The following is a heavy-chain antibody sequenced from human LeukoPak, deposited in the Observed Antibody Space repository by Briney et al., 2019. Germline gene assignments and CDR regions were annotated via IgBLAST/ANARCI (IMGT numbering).Heavy chain of an antibody. CDR3: ARLHYDFWSGYYMGRFDY. Sequence: SQTLSLTCTVSGGSISSGSYYWSWIRQPAGKGLEWIGRIYTSGSTNYNPSLKSRVTISVDTSKNQFSLKLSSVTAADTAVYYCARLHYDFWSGYYMGRFDYWGREPWSPSPQ. CDR2: IYTSGST. J-gene: IGHJ4*02. D-gene: IGHD3-3*01. V-gene: IGHV4-61*02. CDR1: GGSISSGSYY.